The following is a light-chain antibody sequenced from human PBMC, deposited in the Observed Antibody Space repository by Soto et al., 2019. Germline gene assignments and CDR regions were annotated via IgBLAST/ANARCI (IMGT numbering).Light chain of an antibody. J-gene: IGKJ5*01. CDR1: QSLSSGY. V-gene: IGKV3-20*01. CDR3: QQYGSSPIT. CDR2: GAS. Sequence: EIVLTQSPGTPSLSPGERATLSCRASQSLSSGYLAWYQQKPGQAPRVLIYGASSRATGIPDSFSGSGSGTDFTLTISRLEPEDFAVYYCQQYGSSPITFGQGTRLEIK.